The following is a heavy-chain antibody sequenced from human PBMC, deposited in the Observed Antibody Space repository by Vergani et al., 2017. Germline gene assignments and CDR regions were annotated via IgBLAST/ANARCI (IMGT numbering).Heavy chain of an antibody. V-gene: IGHV4-61*02. D-gene: IGHD2-2*01. Sequence: QVQLQESGPGLVKPSQTLSLTCTVSGGSISSGSYYWSWIRQPAGKGLEWIGRIYTSGSTYYNPSLKSRVTISVDRSKNQFSLKLSSVTAADTAVYYCARAWTAASDAFDIWGQGTMVTVSS. CDR1: GGSISSGSYY. CDR3: ARAWTAASDAFDI. CDR2: IYTSGST. J-gene: IGHJ3*02.